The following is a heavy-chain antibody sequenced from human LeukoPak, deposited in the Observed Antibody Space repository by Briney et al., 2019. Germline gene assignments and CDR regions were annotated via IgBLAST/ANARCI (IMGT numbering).Heavy chain of an antibody. Sequence: SETLSPTCTVSGGSISSYYWGWIRQPPGKGLEWIGYIYYSGSTNYNPSLKSRVTISVDTSKNQFSLKLSSVTAADTAVYYCARVRGAARRGNWFDPWGQGTLVTVSS. CDR3: ARVRGAARRGNWFDP. V-gene: IGHV4-59*01. J-gene: IGHJ5*02. CDR2: IYYSGST. CDR1: GGSISSYY. D-gene: IGHD6-6*01.